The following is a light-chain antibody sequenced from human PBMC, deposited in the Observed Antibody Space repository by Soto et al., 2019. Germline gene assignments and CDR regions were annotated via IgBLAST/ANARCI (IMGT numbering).Light chain of an antibody. V-gene: IGKV3-15*01. J-gene: IGKJ1*01. Sequence: EIVMTQYPATLSLSPGQRATLSCRASQRVSSKLAWYQQRPGQAPRLLIYSASTRVTGIPARFSGSGSGTEFTLTISSLQSEDFAVYYCHQYNHWLTWTFGQGTKVEIK. CDR1: QRVSSK. CDR3: HQYNHWLTWT. CDR2: SAS.